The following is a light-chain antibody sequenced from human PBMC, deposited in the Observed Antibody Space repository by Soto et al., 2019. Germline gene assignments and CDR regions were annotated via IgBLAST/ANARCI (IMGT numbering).Light chain of an antibody. CDR3: QQVKTYPLT. Sequence: DIQLTQSPSFLSASVGDRVTITCRASQDISSHLAWYQQKPGKAPKLMIYAASTLQSGVPSGFGGSGSGTEFTLTITSLQPEDFATYYCQQVKTYPLTFGGGTKVEIK. V-gene: IGKV1-9*01. J-gene: IGKJ4*01. CDR2: AAS. CDR1: QDISSH.